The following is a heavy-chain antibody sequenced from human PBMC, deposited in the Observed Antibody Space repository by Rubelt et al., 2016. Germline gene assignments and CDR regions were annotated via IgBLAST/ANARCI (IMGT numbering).Heavy chain of an antibody. CDR1: GYTFTSYA. CDR2: INAGNGTT. J-gene: IGHJ4*02. V-gene: IGHV1-3*01. Sequence: QVQLVQSGAEVKKPGASVKVSCKASGYTFTSYAMHWVRQAPGQRLEWMGWINAGNGTTKYSQKYQGRVPITRGTSASTAYMELSSLRSEDTAVYYCARGDIVVVVAASNPLDYWGQGTLVTVSS. CDR3: ARGDIVVVVAASNPLDY. D-gene: IGHD2-15*01.